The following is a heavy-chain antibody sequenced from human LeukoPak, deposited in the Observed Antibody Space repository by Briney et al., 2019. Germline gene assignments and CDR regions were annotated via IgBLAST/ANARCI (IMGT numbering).Heavy chain of an antibody. Sequence: GGSLRLSCAASGFTFSSYWMHWVRQAPGKGLVWDSRINSDESSTSYADSVKGRFTISRDNAKNTLYLQMNSLRAEDTAVYYCARDLAGSPGIWGQGTMVTVSS. J-gene: IGHJ3*02. V-gene: IGHV3-74*01. CDR3: ARDLAGSPGI. CDR2: INSDESST. CDR1: GFTFSSYW. D-gene: IGHD6-13*01.